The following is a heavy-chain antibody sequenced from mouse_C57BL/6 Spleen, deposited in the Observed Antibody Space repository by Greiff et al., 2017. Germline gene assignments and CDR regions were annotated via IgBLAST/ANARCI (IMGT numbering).Heavy chain of an antibody. CDR2: INPCSGYT. D-gene: IGHD3-1*01. J-gene: IGHJ2*01. V-gene: IGHV1-4*01. CDR3: ARSGGSNYFDY. CDR1: GYTFTSYW. Sequence: VHLEEPGAELVRPGASVKMSCKASGYTFTSYWMHWVKQRPGQGLEWIGYINPCSGYTKYNQKFKDKATLTADKSSSTAYMHLSSLTSEDSAVYYCARSGGSNYFDYWGQGTTLTVSS.